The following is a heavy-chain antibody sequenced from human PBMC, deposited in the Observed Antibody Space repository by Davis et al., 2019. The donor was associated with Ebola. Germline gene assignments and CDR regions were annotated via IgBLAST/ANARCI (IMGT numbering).Heavy chain of an antibody. CDR1: GGSFSGYY. CDR2: INHSGST. J-gene: IGHJ4*02. Sequence: SETLSLTCAVYGGSFSGYYWSWIRQPPGKGLEWIGEINHSGSTNYNPSLKSRVTISVDTSKNQFSLKLSSVTAADTAVYYCARGYIRPYSSSWALQPYYFDYWGQGTLVTVSS. V-gene: IGHV4-34*01. CDR3: ARGYIRPYSSSWALQPYYFDY. D-gene: IGHD6-13*01.